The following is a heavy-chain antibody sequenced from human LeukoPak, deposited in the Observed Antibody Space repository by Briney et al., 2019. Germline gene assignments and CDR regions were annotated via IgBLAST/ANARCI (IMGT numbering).Heavy chain of an antibody. CDR2: IYYSGST. CDR3: ARSLGINFDY. D-gene: IGHD7-27*01. V-gene: IGHV4-30-4*02. J-gene: IGHJ4*02. Sequence: SETLSLTCTVSGGSISSGDYYWSWIRQSPGKGLEWIGYIYYSGSTYYNPSLKSRVTISVDTSKNQFSLKLSSVTAADTAVYYCARSLGINFDYWGQGTLVTVSS. CDR1: GGSISSGDYY.